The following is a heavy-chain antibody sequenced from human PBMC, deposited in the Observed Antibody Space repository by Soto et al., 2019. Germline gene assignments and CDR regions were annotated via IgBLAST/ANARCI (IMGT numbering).Heavy chain of an antibody. CDR2: ISPNNGYR. D-gene: IGHD3-16*01. V-gene: IGHV1-18*04. CDR3: AVGGRYYPDY. Sequence: QVQLVQSGAEVKKPGASVKVSCKASGYAFTSYGITWVRQAPGQGLEWMGWISPNNGYRNYAQNFQGRVTMTTDTTACTSYMELRSLTSDDTAGYYCAVGGRYYPDYWGTGGLVTVSS. CDR1: GYAFTSYG. J-gene: IGHJ4*01.